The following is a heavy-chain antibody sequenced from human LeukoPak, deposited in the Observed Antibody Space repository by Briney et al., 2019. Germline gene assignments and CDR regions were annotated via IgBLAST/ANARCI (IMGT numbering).Heavy chain of an antibody. V-gene: IGHV4-39*07. CDR2: IYYSGST. Sequence: SETLSLTCTVSGGSISSSSYYWGWIRQPPGKGLEWIGSIYYSGSTYYNPSLKSRVTISVDTSKNQFSLNLSSVTAADTAVYYCARSYSYGYFDYWGQGALVTVSS. J-gene: IGHJ4*02. CDR1: GGSISSSSYY. CDR3: ARSYSYGYFDY. D-gene: IGHD5-18*01.